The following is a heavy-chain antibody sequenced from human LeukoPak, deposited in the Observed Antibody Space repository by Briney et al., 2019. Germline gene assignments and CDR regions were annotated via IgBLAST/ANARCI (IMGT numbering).Heavy chain of an antibody. V-gene: IGHV4-34*01. J-gene: IGHJ4*02. Sequence: SETLSLTCAVYGGSFSGYYWSWIRQPPGKGLEWIGEINRSGSTNYNPSLKSRVTISVDTSKNQFSLKLSSVTAADTAVYYCARGSLGPAARGNYFDYWGQGTLVTVSS. D-gene: IGHD2-2*01. CDR1: GGSFSGYY. CDR3: ARGSLGPAARGNYFDY. CDR2: INRSGST.